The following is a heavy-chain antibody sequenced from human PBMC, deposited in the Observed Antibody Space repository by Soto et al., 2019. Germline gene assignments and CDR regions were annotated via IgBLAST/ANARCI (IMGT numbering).Heavy chain of an antibody. J-gene: IGHJ6*02. CDR3: ATKLDRGKATNYYGMDV. D-gene: IGHD1-26*01. V-gene: IGHV5-51*01. CDR1: GYSFTSYW. Sequence: GESLKISCKGSGYSFTSYWIGWVRQMPGKGLEWVGIIYPGDSDTRYSPSFQGQVTISADKSISTAYLQWSSLKASDTAMYYCATKLDRGKATNYYGMDVWGQGTTVTVSS. CDR2: IYPGDSDT.